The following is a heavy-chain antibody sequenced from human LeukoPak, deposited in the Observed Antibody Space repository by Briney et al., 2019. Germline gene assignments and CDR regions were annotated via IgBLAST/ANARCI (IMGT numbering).Heavy chain of an antibody. D-gene: IGHD6-19*01. V-gene: IGHV3-30*18. Sequence: GGSLRLSCAASGFTFSSYGMHWVRQAPGKGLEWVAVISYDGSNKYYADSVKGRFTISRDNSKNTLYLKMNSLRAEDTTVYYCAKDRHSSGYYGCDYWGQGTLVTVSS. J-gene: IGHJ4*02. CDR2: ISYDGSNK. CDR3: AKDRHSSGYYGCDY. CDR1: GFTFSSYG.